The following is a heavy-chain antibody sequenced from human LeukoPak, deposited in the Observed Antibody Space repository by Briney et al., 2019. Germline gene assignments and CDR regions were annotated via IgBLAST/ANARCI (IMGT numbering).Heavy chain of an antibody. D-gene: IGHD3-9*01. CDR1: GFTFSSYA. Sequence: GGSLRLSCAASGFTFSSYAMSWVRQAPGEGLEWVSAISGSGGSTYYADSVKGRFTISRDNSKNTLYPQMNSLRAEDTAVYYCATPFDDTPEFDYWGQGTLVTVSS. J-gene: IGHJ4*02. V-gene: IGHV3-23*01. CDR2: ISGSGGST. CDR3: ATPFDDTPEFDY.